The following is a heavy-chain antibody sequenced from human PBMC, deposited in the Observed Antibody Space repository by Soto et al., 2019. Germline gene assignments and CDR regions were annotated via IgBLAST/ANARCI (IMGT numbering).Heavy chain of an antibody. CDR2: INAGNGNT. V-gene: IGHV1-3*01. J-gene: IGHJ4*02. Sequence: ASVKVSCKASGYTFTTYAMPWVRQAPGQRLEWMGWINAGNGNTKYSQKFQGRVTITRDTSASTAYMELSSLRVEDTAVYYCAKNRVETTRDKAPDFWGQGTLVTVPS. CDR1: GYTFTTYA. D-gene: IGHD1-7*01. CDR3: AKNRVETTRDKAPDF.